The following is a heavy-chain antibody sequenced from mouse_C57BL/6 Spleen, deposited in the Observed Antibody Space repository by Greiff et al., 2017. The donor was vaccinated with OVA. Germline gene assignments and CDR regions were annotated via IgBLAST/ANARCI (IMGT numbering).Heavy chain of an antibody. CDR3: ARADYDGEYYFDY. D-gene: IGHD2-4*01. CDR2: ISYDGSN. J-gene: IGHJ2*01. V-gene: IGHV3-6*01. CDR1: GYSITSGYY. Sequence: VQLKESGPGLVKPSQSLSLTCSVTGYSITSGYYWNWIRQFPGNKLEWMGYISYDGSNNYNPSLKNRISITRDTSKNQFFLKLNSVTTEDTATYYCARADYDGEYYFDYWGKGTTLTVSS.